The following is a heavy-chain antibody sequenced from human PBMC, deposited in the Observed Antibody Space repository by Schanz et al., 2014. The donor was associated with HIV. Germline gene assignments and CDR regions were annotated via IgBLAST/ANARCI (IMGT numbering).Heavy chain of an antibody. V-gene: IGHV3-30*03. CDR3: AREREESIAYYYYGMDV. J-gene: IGHJ6*02. D-gene: IGHD1-26*01. Sequence: QVHLVESGGGVVQPGRSLRLSCVASGFSFDSFGMHWVRQAPGKGLEWVAVISYDGVNKHFADSVKGRFTISRDNSKNTLYLQVKRLRTEDTAVYYCAREREESIAYYYYGMDVWGQGTAVTVSS. CDR1: GFSFDSFG. CDR2: ISYDGVNK.